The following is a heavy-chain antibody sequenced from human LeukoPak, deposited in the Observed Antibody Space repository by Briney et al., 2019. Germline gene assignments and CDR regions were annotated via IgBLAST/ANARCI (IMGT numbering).Heavy chain of an antibody. D-gene: IGHD5-18*01. V-gene: IGHV1-18*01. CDR3: ARAYSYGSDYYYGMDV. CDR2: ISGYNGNT. Sequence: GASVKVSCKASGYTFTSYSISWVRQAPGQGLEWMGWISGYNGNTKYAHKVQGRVTMTTDTSTGTAYMELRSLRSDDTAVYYCARAYSYGSDYYYGMDVWGQGTTVTVSS. J-gene: IGHJ6*02. CDR1: GYTFTSYS.